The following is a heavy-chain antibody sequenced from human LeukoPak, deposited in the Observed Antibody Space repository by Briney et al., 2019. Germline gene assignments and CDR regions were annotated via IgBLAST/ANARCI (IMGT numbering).Heavy chain of an antibody. CDR2: ISWDGGTT. Sequence: GGSLRLSCEASGFTFDDYTMHWVRQSPGKGLEWVSLISWDGGTTYYADSVRGRFTISRDNSKNTLYLQMNSLRAEDTAVYYCAKATDYYMDVWGKGTTVTISS. CDR3: AKATDYYMDV. CDR1: GFTFDDYT. V-gene: IGHV3-43*01. J-gene: IGHJ6*03.